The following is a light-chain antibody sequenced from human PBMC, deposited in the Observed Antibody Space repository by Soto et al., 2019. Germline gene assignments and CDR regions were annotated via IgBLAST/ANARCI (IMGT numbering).Light chain of an antibody. CDR3: SSYTISCTRV. CDR1: SSDVGGYNY. CDR2: EVS. Sequence: QSALTQPASVSGSPGQSITISCTGTSSDVGGYNYVSWYQQHPGKAPKLVIYEVSNRPSGVSYRFSGSKSGNTASLTISGLQAEDEADYYCSSYTISCTRVFGTGTKVTVL. J-gene: IGLJ1*01. V-gene: IGLV2-14*01.